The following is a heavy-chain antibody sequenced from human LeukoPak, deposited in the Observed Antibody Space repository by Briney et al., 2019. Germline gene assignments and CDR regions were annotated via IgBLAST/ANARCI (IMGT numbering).Heavy chain of an antibody. V-gene: IGHV3-23*01. Sequence: PGGSLRLSCAASGFTFSTYAMSWVRQAPGKGLEWVSRISGRGNNTYYADSVKGRFTISRDNSKNTLHLQMNSLRVEDTAIYYCARAYSSSWYDYWGQGTLVIVSS. CDR3: ARAYSSSWYDY. CDR1: GFTFSTYA. CDR2: ISGRGNNT. J-gene: IGHJ4*02. D-gene: IGHD6-13*01.